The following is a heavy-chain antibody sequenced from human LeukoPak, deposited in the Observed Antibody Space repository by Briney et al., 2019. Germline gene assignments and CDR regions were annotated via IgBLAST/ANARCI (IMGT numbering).Heavy chain of an antibody. V-gene: IGHV1-8*03. D-gene: IGHD3-10*01. CDR1: GYTFTSYD. CDR3: ARVGAGSTFMVRGVMNQPGFDY. Sequence: ASVKVSCKASGYTFTSYDINWVRQATGQGLEWMGWMNPNSGNTGYAQKFQGRVTITRNTSISTAYMELSSLRSEDTAVYYCARVGAGSTFMVRGVMNQPGFDYWGQGTLVTVSS. J-gene: IGHJ4*02. CDR2: MNPNSGNT.